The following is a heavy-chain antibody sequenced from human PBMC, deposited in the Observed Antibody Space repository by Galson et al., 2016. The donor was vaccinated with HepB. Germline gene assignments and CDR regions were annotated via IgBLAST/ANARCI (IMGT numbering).Heavy chain of an antibody. D-gene: IGHD7-27*01. CDR2: LRSDGSST. J-gene: IGHJ4*02. CDR3: ARENWGPDY. V-gene: IGHV3-74*01. CDR1: GFTFSRHW. Sequence: SLRLSCAASGFTFSRHWMHWVRQAPGKGLVCVSRLRSDGSSTYYADSVKGRFTISRDNAKNSVYLQMNSLRDEDTAVYYCARENWGPDYWGQGTLVTVSS.